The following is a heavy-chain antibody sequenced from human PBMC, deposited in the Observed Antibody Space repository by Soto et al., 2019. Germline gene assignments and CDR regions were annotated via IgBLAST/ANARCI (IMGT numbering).Heavy chain of an antibody. CDR1: GYTFTDYD. CDR3: STDLYYDSSGIRDF. Sequence: ASVKVSCKTSGYTFTDYDINWVRQATGQGLEWMGWVSPDFGNAGYAEQFQGRVTMTTNTSTSTAYMELTSLKTEDTAVYYCSTDLYYDSSGIRDFWGQGTLVTVSS. V-gene: IGHV1-8*01. CDR2: VSPDFGNA. J-gene: IGHJ4*02. D-gene: IGHD3-22*01.